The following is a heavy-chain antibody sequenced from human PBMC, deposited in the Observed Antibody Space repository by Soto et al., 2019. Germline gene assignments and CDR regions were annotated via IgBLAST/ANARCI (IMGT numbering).Heavy chain of an antibody. CDR3: ATFTFGGVDD. J-gene: IGHJ4*02. V-gene: IGHV3-33*01. CDR2: IWYDGSNR. D-gene: IGHD3-16*01. CDR1: GFTFNTYA. Sequence: QVQLVESGGGVAQPGRSLRLSCAASGFTFNTYAMHWVRQAPGKGLEWVALIWYDGSNRYYADSVKGRFTISRDNSKNTLFPQMNSLRAEDTAVYYCATFTFGGVDDWGQGTLVTVSS.